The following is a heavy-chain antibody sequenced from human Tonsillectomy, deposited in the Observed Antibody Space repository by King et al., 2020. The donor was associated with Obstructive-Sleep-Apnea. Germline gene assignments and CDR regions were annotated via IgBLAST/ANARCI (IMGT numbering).Heavy chain of an antibody. CDR1: GYSFTNYW. CDR3: ARRLSGVMSGWYSVPFDF. Sequence: QLVQSGAEVKKPGESLRISCKGSGYSFTNYWINWVRQMPGKGLEWMGRIDPSDSYTHYSPSFQGHVTISVDKSISTAYLQWSSLKASDTAIDYCARRLSGVMSGWYSVPFDFWGQGPLVTVSS. V-gene: IGHV5-10-1*03. D-gene: IGHD6-19*01. J-gene: IGHJ4*02. CDR2: IDPSDSYT.